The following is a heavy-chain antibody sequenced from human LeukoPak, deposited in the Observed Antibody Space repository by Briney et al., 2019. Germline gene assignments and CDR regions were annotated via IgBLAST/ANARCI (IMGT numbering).Heavy chain of an antibody. V-gene: IGHV4-34*01. J-gene: IGHJ2*01. CDR2: INHSGST. D-gene: IGHD2-2*02. Sequence: KPSETLSLTFAVYGXSFSGYYWSWIRQPPGKGVEWIGEINHSGSTNYNPSLKSRVTISVDTSKNQFSLKLSSVTAADTAVYYCAREIPSRYFDLWGRGTLVTVSS. CDR3: AREIPSRYFDL. CDR1: GXSFSGYY.